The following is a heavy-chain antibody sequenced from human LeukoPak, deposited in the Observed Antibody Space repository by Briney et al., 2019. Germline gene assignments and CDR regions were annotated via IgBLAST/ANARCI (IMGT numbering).Heavy chain of an antibody. D-gene: IGHD1-1*01. CDR2: IIPIFGTA. CDR1: GGTFSNHA. J-gene: IGHJ4*02. V-gene: IGHV1-69*13. Sequence: SVKVSCKASGGTFSNHAVSWVRQAPGQGLEGMGGIIPIFGTANYAQKFQGRVTITADESTSTAYMELSSLRSEDTAEYYCARAHRQLERLGRYYFDYWGQGTLVTVSS. CDR3: ARAHRQLERLGRYYFDY.